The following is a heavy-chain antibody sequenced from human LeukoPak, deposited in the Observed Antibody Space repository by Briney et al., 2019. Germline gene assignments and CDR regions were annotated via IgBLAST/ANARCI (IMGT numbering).Heavy chain of an antibody. V-gene: IGHV1-24*01. J-gene: IGHJ5*02. CDR1: GYTLTELS. CDR3: ATAQSAVYSSGWSNWFDP. D-gene: IGHD6-19*01. CDR2: FDPKDGET. Sequence: ASVTVSFTFSGYTLTELSMHWVRQAHGTGLEWMGGFDPKDGETIYAQKFQGRVTMTEDTSTDTAYMELSSLRSEDTAVYYCATAQSAVYSSGWSNWFDPWGQGTLVTVSS.